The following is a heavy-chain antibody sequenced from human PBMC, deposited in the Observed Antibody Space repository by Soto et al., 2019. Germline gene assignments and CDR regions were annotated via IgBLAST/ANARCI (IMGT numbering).Heavy chain of an antibody. D-gene: IGHD6-13*01. J-gene: IGHJ6*02. CDR2: ISGSGGST. Sequence: GGSLRLSCAASGFTFSTYAMSWVRQAPGKGLEWVSAISGSGGSTYYADSVKGRFTRSRDNSKNTLYLQMNSLRAEDTAVYYCAKASIAAAGYPDYYYGMDVWGQGTTVTVSS. CDR1: GFTFSTYA. CDR3: AKASIAAAGYPDYYYGMDV. V-gene: IGHV3-23*01.